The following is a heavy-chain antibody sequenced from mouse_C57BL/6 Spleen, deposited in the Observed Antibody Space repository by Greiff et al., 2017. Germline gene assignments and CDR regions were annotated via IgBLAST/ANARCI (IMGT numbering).Heavy chain of an antibody. CDR3: TTRGGYAMDY. CDR1: GFNIKDDY. V-gene: IGHV14-4*01. J-gene: IGHJ4*01. CDR2: IDPENGDT. Sequence: EVQLQQSGAELVRPGASVKLSCTASGFNIKDDYMHWVKQSPEQGLEWIGWIDPENGDTAYASKFQGKATITADTSSNTAYLQLSSLTSEDTDVYYCTTRGGYAMDYWGQGTSVTVSS.